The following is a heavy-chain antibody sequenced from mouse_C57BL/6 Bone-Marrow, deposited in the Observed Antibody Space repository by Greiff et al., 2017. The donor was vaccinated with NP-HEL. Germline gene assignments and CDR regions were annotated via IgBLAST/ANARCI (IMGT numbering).Heavy chain of an antibody. J-gene: IGHJ2*01. CDR1: GYTFTSYW. CDR3: AREGGYDYDGGLYFDD. Sequence: QVQLQQPGAELVMPGASVKLSCKASGYTFTSYWMHWVKQRPGQGLEWIGEIDPSDSYTNYNQKFKGKSTLTVDKSSSTAYMQLSSLTSEDSAVYYCAREGGYDYDGGLYFDDWGQGTTLTVSS. D-gene: IGHD2-4*01. CDR2: IDPSDSYT. V-gene: IGHV1-69*01.